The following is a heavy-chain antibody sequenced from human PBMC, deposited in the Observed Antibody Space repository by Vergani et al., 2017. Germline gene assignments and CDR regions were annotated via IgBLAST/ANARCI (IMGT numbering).Heavy chain of an antibody. CDR3: ATVHLGRGFGSGWYGGAFDI. CDR2: FDPEDGET. D-gene: IGHD6-19*01. Sequence: QVQLVQSGAEVKKPGASVKVSCKVSGYTLTELSMHWVRQAPGKGLEWMGGFDPEDGETIYAQKFQGRVTMTEDTSTDTAYMELSSLRSEDTAVYYCATVHLGRGFGSGWYGGAFDIWGQGTMVTVSS. V-gene: IGHV1-24*01. CDR1: GYTLTELS. J-gene: IGHJ3*02.